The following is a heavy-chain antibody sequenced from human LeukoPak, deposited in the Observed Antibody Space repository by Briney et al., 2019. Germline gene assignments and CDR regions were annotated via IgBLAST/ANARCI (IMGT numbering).Heavy chain of an antibody. Sequence: GASVKVSCRASGYTFTAYYIHWVRQAPGQGLEWMGWINPNSGGTNYAQNFQGRVTMTSNTSTYTTHMELSGLRSDDTAVYYCARSGVVVVTATTHFDYWGQGTLVTVSS. CDR3: ARSGVVVVTATTHFDY. CDR2: INPNSGGT. V-gene: IGHV1-2*02. D-gene: IGHD2-15*01. J-gene: IGHJ4*02. CDR1: GYTFTAYY.